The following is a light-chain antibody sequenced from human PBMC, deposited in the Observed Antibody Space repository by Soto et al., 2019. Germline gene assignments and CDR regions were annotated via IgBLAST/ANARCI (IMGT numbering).Light chain of an antibody. Sequence: EIVLTQSPGTLALSPGEGATRSCRASQSVSKYLAWYQQKPGQAPRLLIYGASSRATGIPDSFSGSGSGTDFTLTISRLEPEDFAVYYCQQYGGSPQTFGQGIKVEIQ. CDR2: GAS. V-gene: IGKV3-20*01. J-gene: IGKJ1*01. CDR1: QSVSKY. CDR3: QQYGGSPQT.